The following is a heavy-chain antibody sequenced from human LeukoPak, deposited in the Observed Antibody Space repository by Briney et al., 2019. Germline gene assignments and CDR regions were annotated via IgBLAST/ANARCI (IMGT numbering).Heavy chain of an antibody. D-gene: IGHD3-3*02. CDR1: GFSFSDYN. CDR2: ITTSSTYI. J-gene: IGHJ3*02. CDR3: ASNISGATGDAFDI. V-gene: IGHV3-21*01. Sequence: GGSLRLSCATSGFSFSDYNMNWVRQAPGKALEWVSSITTSSTYIYYGDSVKGRFTISRDNAKNSLYLQMNSLRAEDTAVYYCASNISGATGDAFDIWGQGTMVTVSS.